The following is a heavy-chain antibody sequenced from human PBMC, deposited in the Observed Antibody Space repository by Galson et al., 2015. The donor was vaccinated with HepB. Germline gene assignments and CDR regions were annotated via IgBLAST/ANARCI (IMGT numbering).Heavy chain of an antibody. D-gene: IGHD2-15*01. J-gene: IGHJ6*02. CDR2: INPNSGGT. Sequence: SVKVSCKASGYTFTGYYMHWVRQAPGQGLEWMGWINPNSGGTNYAQKFQGWVTMTRDTSISTAYMELSRLRSDDTAVYYCARWAEVVVAATPDYYYYGMDVWGQGTTVTVSS. CDR1: GYTFTGYY. CDR3: ARWAEVVVAATPDYYYYGMDV. V-gene: IGHV1-2*04.